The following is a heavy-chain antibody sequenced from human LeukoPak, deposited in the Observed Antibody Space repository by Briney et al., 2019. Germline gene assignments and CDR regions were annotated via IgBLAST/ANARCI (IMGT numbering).Heavy chain of an antibody. CDR1: GGSISSYY. CDR2: IYYSGNT. D-gene: IGHD5-12*01. V-gene: IGHV4-59*01. Sequence: SETLSLTCTVSGGSISSYYWSWIRQPPGKGLEWIGYIYYSGNTNYSPSLKSRVTISVDMSKNQFSLKLSSVTAADTAVYYCARDRRDKTGSESYYFDYWGQGTLVTVSS. J-gene: IGHJ4*02. CDR3: ARDRRDKTGSESYYFDY.